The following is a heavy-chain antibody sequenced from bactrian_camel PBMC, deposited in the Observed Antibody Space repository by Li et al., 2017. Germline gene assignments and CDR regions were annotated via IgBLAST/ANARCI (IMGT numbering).Heavy chain of an antibody. J-gene: IGHJ4*01. CDR2: IRNGGGET. Sequence: HVQLVESGGGSVQAGGSLRLSCLVSGHSRGSNCVGWYRLPPGRAPAEREGIAAIRNGGGETWYTDSVKGRFTISQDTNKNTIYLQMDSLTPEDTVTYYCAAVLIGRDECYSSSWSPDSWGQGTQVTVS. D-gene: IGHD1*01. CDR3: AAVLIGRDECYSSSWSPDS. CDR1: GHSRGSNC. V-gene: IGHV3S54*01.